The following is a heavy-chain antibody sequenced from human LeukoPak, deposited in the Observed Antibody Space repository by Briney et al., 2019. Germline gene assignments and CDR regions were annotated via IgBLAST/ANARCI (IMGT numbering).Heavy chain of an antibody. Sequence: PGGSLRLSCAASGFTFSSYSMNWVRQAPGKGLEWVSSISSSSSYIYYADSVKGRFTISRDNAKNSLYLQMNSLRAEDTAVYYCARSDTAMVTGFDYWGQGTLVTVSS. J-gene: IGHJ4*02. V-gene: IGHV3-21*01. CDR2: ISSSSSYI. CDR3: ARSDTAMVTGFDY. D-gene: IGHD5-18*01. CDR1: GFTFSSYS.